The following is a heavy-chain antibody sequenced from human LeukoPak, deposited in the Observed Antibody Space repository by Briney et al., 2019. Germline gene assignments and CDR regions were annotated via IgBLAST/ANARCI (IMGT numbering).Heavy chain of an antibody. D-gene: IGHD4-11*01. V-gene: IGHV3-49*04. Sequence: PGRSLRLSCTAPGFTFGDYAMSWVRQAPGKGLEWVGFIRSKAYGGTTEYAASVKGRFTISRDDSKSIAYLQMNSLKTEDTAVYYCTRVPVTDNYYIWFDPWGQGTLVTVSS. J-gene: IGHJ5*02. CDR2: IRSKAYGGTT. CDR1: GFTFGDYA. CDR3: TRVPVTDNYYIWFDP.